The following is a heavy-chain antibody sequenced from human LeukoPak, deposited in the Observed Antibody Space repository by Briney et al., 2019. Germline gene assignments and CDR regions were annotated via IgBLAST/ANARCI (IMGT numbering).Heavy chain of an antibody. V-gene: IGHV3-9*01. CDR2: ISWNSGSI. CDR1: GFTFDDYA. J-gene: IGHJ6*03. CDR3: AKDISCPFYMDV. Sequence: PGRSLRLSCAASGFTFDDYAMHWVRQAPGKGLEWVSGISWNSGSIGYADSVKGRFTISRDNAKNSLYLQMNSLRAEDTALYYCAKDISCPFYMDVWGKGTKGTGSS.